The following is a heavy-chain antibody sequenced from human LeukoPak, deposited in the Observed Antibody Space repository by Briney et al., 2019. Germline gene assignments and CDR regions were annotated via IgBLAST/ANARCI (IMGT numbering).Heavy chain of an antibody. Sequence: ETLSLTCTVSGGSFNTYYWSWIRQPPGKGLEWLGYIYYSGSTNYNPSLKSRVTISVDTSKNQFSLKLSSVTAADTAVYYCARVITVRGVIFDYWGQGTLVIVSS. CDR3: ARVITVRGVIFDY. J-gene: IGHJ4*02. CDR1: GGSFNTYY. V-gene: IGHV4-59*01. D-gene: IGHD3-16*01. CDR2: IYYSGST.